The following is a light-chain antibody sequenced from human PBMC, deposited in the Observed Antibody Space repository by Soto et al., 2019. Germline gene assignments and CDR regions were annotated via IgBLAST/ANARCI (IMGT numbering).Light chain of an antibody. CDR1: QTVSDD. V-gene: IGKV3-15*01. CDR3: KQYHDCPPIT. Sequence: DIVMTQSPATLFVSPGERATLSCRVSQTVSDDLAWYQQKPGQAPRLLIYGASTMSTDIQARFSSGGSGTDFTLTLGSLQSEDSANYYCKQYHDCPPITFGPGTKVNI. CDR2: GAS. J-gene: IGKJ3*01.